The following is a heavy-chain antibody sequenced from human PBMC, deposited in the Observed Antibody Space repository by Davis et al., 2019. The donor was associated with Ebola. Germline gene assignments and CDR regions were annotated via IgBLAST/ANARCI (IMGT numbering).Heavy chain of an antibody. CDR3: AREADYYDSSGYSHYFDY. CDR2: ISSSSSYI. CDR1: GFTFSRYT. Sequence: GESLKISCAASGFTFSRYTMNWVRQAPGKGLEWVLSISSSSSYIYYADSVKGRFTISRDNAKNSLYLQMNSLRAEDTAVYYCAREADYYDSSGYSHYFDYWGQGTLVTVSS. D-gene: IGHD3-22*01. V-gene: IGHV3-21*01. J-gene: IGHJ4*02.